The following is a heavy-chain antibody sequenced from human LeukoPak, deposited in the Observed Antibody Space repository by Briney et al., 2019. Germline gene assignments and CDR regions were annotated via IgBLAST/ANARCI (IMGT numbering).Heavy chain of an antibody. CDR1: GFTFSSYW. V-gene: IGHV3-7*01. CDR2: IKQDGSEK. CDR3: ARFSLWGSYRSSGGFDY. D-gene: IGHD3-16*02. Sequence: QPGGSLRLSCAASGFTFSSYWMSWVRQAPGKGLEWVANIKQDGSEKYYVDSVKGRFTISRDNAKNSLYLQMNSLRAEDTAVYYCARFSLWGSYRSSGGFDYWGQGTLVTVSS. J-gene: IGHJ4*02.